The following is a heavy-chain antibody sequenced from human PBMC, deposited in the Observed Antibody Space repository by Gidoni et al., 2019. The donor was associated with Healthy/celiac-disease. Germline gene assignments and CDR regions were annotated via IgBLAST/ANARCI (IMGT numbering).Heavy chain of an antibody. CDR3: ARGTVGPWGAQANGAAAGGNWFDP. Sequence: QVQLQQWGAGLLKPSETLSLTCAVYGGSFRGYYGRWIRQPPGKGLGWVGEINHSGSTHYHPSLKLPVTIPVDTSKNQFSLKLSSVTAADTAVYSCARGTVGPWGAQANGAAAGGNWFDPWGQGTLVTVSS. J-gene: IGHJ5*02. V-gene: IGHV4-34*01. CDR2: INHSGST. D-gene: IGHD6-13*01. CDR1: GGSFRGYY.